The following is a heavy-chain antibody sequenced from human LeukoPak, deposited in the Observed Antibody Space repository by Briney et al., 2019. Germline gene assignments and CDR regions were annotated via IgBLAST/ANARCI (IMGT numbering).Heavy chain of an antibody. CDR3: ARDSRLWSVDY. CDR2: INPSDEST. J-gene: IGHJ4*02. Sequence: ASVKVSCKTSGYTFTSYKMHWVRQAPGQGLEWMGIINPSDESTSYAQNFQGRVAITRDTSTTTVYMELSSLRADDTAVYYCARDSRLWSVDYWGQGTLVTVSS. CDR1: GYTFTSYK. V-gene: IGHV1-46*01. D-gene: IGHD2-8*02.